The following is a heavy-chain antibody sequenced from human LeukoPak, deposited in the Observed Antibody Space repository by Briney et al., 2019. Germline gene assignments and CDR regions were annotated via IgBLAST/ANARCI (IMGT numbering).Heavy chain of an antibody. Sequence: SETLSLTCAVSVASISNYYWSWIRQAPGKGLGWIGYISTSGSTNYNPSLKSRVSISLATSNTRVSLNLNFVTAAHPAVYFCASPRTSYRYTFDYWGPGALVTVSS. V-gene: IGHV4-4*09. CDR1: VASISNYY. D-gene: IGHD5-18*01. J-gene: IGHJ4*02. CDR3: ASPRTSYRYTFDY. CDR2: ISTSGST.